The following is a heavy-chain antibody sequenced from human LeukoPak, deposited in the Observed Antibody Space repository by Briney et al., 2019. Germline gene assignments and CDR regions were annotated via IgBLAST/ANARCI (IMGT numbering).Heavy chain of an antibody. CDR2: FDPEDGET. CDR3: ATAPLRFLEWPVNY. J-gene: IGHJ4*02. Sequence: GASVKVSCKVSGYTLTELSMHWVRQAPGKGLEWMGGFDPEDGETIYAQKFQGRVTMTEDTSTDTAYMELSSLRSEDTAVYYCATAPLRFLEWPVNYWGQGTLVTVSS. CDR1: GYTLTELS. V-gene: IGHV1-24*01. D-gene: IGHD3-3*01.